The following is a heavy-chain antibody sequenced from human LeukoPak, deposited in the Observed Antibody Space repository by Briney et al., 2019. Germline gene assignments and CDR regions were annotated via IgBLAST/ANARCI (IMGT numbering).Heavy chain of an antibody. Sequence: GGSLRLSCAASGFTFSSYAMSWVRQAPGKGLEWVSAISGSGDSTYYADSVKGRFTISRDNSKNTLYLQMNSLRAEDTAVYYCATSTPRIVGATTPDYWGQGTLVTVSS. D-gene: IGHD1-26*01. CDR1: GFTFSSYA. V-gene: IGHV3-23*01. J-gene: IGHJ4*02. CDR2: ISGSGDST. CDR3: ATSTPRIVGATTPDY.